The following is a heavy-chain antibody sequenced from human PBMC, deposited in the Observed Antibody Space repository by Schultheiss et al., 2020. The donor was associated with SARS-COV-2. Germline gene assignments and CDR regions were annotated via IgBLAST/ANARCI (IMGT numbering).Heavy chain of an antibody. J-gene: IGHJ4*02. CDR3: ARVDCSGGSCYDTPFDY. CDR2: IGTAGDT. V-gene: IGHV3-13*01. D-gene: IGHD2-15*01. CDR1: GFTFSSYD. Sequence: GGSLRLSCAASGFTFSSYDMHWVRQATGKGLEWVSAIGTAGDTYYPGSVKGRFTISRENAKNTLYLQMNSLRAEDTAVYYCARVDCSGGSCYDTPFDYWGQGTLVTVSS.